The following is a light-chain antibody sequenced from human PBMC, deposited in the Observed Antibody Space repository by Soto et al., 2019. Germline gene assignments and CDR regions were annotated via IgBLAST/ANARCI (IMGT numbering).Light chain of an antibody. CDR1: QSVFGNY. CDR2: DAS. J-gene: IGKJ5*01. V-gene: IGKV3-20*01. CDR3: QPYGSSPKVT. Sequence: EIVLTHSPGTLSLSPGERATLSFSSSQSVFGNYLAWYQQRPGQAPRLLIYDASSRATGIPDRFSGSGSGTDFTLTISRLEPEDSAVYYCQPYGSSPKVTFGQGTRLE.